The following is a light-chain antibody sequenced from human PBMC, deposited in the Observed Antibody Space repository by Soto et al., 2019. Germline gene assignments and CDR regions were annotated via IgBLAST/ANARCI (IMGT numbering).Light chain of an antibody. V-gene: IGKV1-39*01. Sequence: DIQMSQSPSSLSASVGDRVTITCRASQSISSSLNWYQQKPGKAPQLLIYAASSLQSGVPSRFSGSGSGTDFTLTISTLQPEDFATYYCQQSYSTPLTFGGGTKVEIK. CDR3: QQSYSTPLT. CDR2: AAS. J-gene: IGKJ4*01. CDR1: QSISSS.